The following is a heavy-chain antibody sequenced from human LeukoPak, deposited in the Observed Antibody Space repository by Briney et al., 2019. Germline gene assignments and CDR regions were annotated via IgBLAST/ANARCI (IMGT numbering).Heavy chain of an antibody. V-gene: IGHV3-48*02. CDR2: ISSSSSTI. Sequence: GGSLRLSCAASGFSFSSYEMNWVRQAPGKGLEWVSYISSSSSTIYYADSVKGRFTISRDNAKNSLYLQMNSLRDEDTAVYYCARDMVRGGDRSIRYWGQGTLVTVSS. CDR3: ARDMVRGGDRSIRY. J-gene: IGHJ4*02. D-gene: IGHD3-10*01. CDR1: GFSFSSYE.